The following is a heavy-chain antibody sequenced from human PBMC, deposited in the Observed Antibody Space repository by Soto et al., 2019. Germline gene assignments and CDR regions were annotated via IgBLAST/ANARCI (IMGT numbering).Heavy chain of an antibody. CDR3: AREARGYSGYGFDY. V-gene: IGHV4-61*01. J-gene: IGHJ4*02. CDR1: GTSLNSGTNY. CDR2: IYYSGTT. Sequence: SETLSLTCTVSGTSLNSGTNYWNWVRQPPGKALEWIGYIYYSGTTNYSPSLKSRVTISVDTSKKQFSLMLSSVTAADTAVYYCAREARGYSGYGFDYWGQGMLVTVSS. D-gene: IGHD5-12*01.